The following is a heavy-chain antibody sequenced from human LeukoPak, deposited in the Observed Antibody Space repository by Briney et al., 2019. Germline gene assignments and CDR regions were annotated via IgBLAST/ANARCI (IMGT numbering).Heavy chain of an antibody. CDR1: GFTVSSKY. J-gene: IGHJ6*03. CDR2: IYSDGYT. V-gene: IGHV3-53*01. D-gene: IGHD4-17*01. CDR3: ARGGPSTTVTTSYSFFYMDV. Sequence: PGGSLRLSCAASGFTVSSKYMSWVRQAPGKGLEWVSVIYSDGYTYYAESVKGRFTISRDNFKNTMYVQMNSLRAEDTAVHYCARGGPSTTVTTSYSFFYMDVWGKGTTVTVSS.